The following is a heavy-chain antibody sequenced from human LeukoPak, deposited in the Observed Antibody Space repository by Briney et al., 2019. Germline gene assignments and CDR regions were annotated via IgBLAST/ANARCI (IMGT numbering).Heavy chain of an antibody. D-gene: IGHD2/OR15-2a*01. V-gene: IGHV3-23*01. J-gene: IGHJ4*02. CDR3: AKAPFLVNDC. CDR2: ISCSGGSK. CDR1: GFTFTSYA. Sequence: GAALRLSCAASGFTFTSYAMTWVRQAPGKGLDWVSTISCSGGSKYYADSVRGRFTISRDNSKNTLYLQMNSLRADDTAVYYCAKAPFLVNDCWGQGSLVSVSS.